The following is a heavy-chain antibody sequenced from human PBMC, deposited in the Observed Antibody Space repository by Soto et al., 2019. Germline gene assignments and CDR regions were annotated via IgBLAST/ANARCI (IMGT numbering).Heavy chain of an antibody. CDR2: IYWNDEK. J-gene: IGHJ4*02. Sequence: FGATRVHPTQTLTLTCTFSGFSLSTSGVGVGWIRRPPGKALEWLALIYWNDEKRYSPSLKIRLTITKDTSKKQVVLTMTNMDPVETATYYCAHRNDYVWGSYRSSYYVDXWGQGTQVTVSX. CDR1: GFSLSTSGVG. D-gene: IGHD3-16*02. V-gene: IGHV2-5*01. CDR3: AHRNDYVWGSYRSSYYVDX.